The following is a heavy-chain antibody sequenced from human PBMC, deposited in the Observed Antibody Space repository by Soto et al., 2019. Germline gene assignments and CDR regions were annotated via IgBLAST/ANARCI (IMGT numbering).Heavy chain of an antibody. J-gene: IGHJ6*02. D-gene: IGHD2-2*01. Sequence: QVQLVESGGGVVQPGRSLRLSCAASGFTFSSYGMHWVRQAPGKGLEWVAVIWYDGSNKYYADSVKGRFTISRDNSKNTLYLQMNSLRAEDTAVYYCARDCLKEGPAAMRYYYYGMDVWGQGTTVTVSS. CDR1: GFTFSSYG. V-gene: IGHV3-33*01. CDR2: IWYDGSNK. CDR3: ARDCLKEGPAAMRYYYYGMDV.